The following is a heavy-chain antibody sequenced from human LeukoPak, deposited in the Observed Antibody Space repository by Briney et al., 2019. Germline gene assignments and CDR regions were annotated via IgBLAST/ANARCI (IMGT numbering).Heavy chain of an antibody. Sequence: SETLSLTCTVSGGSISSNSHYWAWIRQPPGKGLEWIGSIHYSGSTFYSPSLKSRVTISVDTSKNQFSLILTSVTASDTAVYYCAREEASVGDYWGQGILVTVFS. CDR3: AREEASVGDY. V-gene: IGHV4-39*01. CDR1: GGSISSNSHY. CDR2: IHYSGST. D-gene: IGHD2-21*01. J-gene: IGHJ4*02.